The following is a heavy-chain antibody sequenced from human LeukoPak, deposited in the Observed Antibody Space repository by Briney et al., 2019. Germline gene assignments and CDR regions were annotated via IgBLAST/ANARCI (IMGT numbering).Heavy chain of an antibody. D-gene: IGHD2-15*01. CDR1: GYTFTSYY. CDR3: ARDHNVVVVAAFYFDY. J-gene: IGHJ4*02. Sequence: ASVKVSCKASGYTFTSYYMHWVRQAPGQGLEWMGIINPSGGSTSYAQKFQGRVTMTRDTSTSTVCMELSSLRSEDTAVYYCARDHNVVVVAAFYFDYWGQGTLVTVSS. V-gene: IGHV1-46*01. CDR2: INPSGGST.